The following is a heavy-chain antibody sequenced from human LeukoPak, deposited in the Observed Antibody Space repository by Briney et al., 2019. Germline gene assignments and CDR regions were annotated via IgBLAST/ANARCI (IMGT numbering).Heavy chain of an antibody. CDR1: GVSISSYY. CDR3: ARHRLNFDY. J-gene: IGHJ4*02. CDR2: IYYIGIT. D-gene: IGHD5/OR15-5a*01. Sequence: SETLSLTCTVSGVSISSYYWSWIRQPPGKGLEWIGYIYYIGITNYNPSLKSRVTISVDTSKNQFSLKLTSVTAADTAVYYCARHRLNFDYWGQGTLVTVSS. V-gene: IGHV4-59*08.